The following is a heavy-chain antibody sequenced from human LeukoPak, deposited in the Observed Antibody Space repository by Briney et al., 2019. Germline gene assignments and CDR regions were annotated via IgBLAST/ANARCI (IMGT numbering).Heavy chain of an antibody. D-gene: IGHD3-10*01. Sequence: GGSLRLSCAASGFTFSSYEMNWVRQAPGKGLEWVSYISSSGSTIYYADSVKGRFTISRDNAKNSLYLQMNSLRAEDTAVYYCARAPGYGSGSYSPNWFDPWGQGTLVTVSS. V-gene: IGHV3-48*03. J-gene: IGHJ5*02. CDR3: ARAPGYGSGSYSPNWFDP. CDR1: GFTFSSYE. CDR2: ISSSGSTI.